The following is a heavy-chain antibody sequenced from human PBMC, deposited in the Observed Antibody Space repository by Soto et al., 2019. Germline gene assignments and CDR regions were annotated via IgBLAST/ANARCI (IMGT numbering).Heavy chain of an antibody. Sequence: GGSLRLSCAASGFTFSSYAMSWVRQAPGEGLEWVSAISGSGGSTYYADSVKGRFTISRDNSKNTLYLQMNSLRAEDTAVYYCAKIPVKDTVAATGHFDYWGQGTLVTVSS. CDR3: AKIPVKDTVAATGHFDY. V-gene: IGHV3-23*01. CDR2: ISGSGGST. J-gene: IGHJ4*02. D-gene: IGHD2-15*01. CDR1: GFTFSSYA.